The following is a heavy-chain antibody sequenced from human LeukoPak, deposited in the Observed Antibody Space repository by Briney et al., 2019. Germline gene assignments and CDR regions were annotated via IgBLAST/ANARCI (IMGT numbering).Heavy chain of an antibody. J-gene: IGHJ6*02. V-gene: IGHV1-69*13. D-gene: IGHD2-2*01. CDR3: ARSKGDQLLFENYYYYGMDV. CDR2: IIPIFGTA. CDR1: GGTFSSYA. Sequence: GASVKVSCKASGGTFSSYAISWVRQAPGQGLEWMGGIIPIFGTANYAQKFQGRVTITADESTSTAYMELSSLRSEDTAVYYCARSKGDQLLFENYYYYGMDVWGQGTTVTVSS.